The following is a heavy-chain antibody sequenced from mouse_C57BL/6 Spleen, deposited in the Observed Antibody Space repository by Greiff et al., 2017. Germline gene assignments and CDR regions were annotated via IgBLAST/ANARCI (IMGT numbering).Heavy chain of an antibody. CDR1: GYAFSSYW. CDR3: ARKAAGAY. V-gene: IGHV1-80*01. Sequence: QVQLKESGAELVKPGASVKISCKASGYAFSSYWMNWVKQRPGKGLEWIGQIYPGDGDTNYNGKFKGKATLTADKSSSTAYMQLSSLTSEDSAVYFCARKAAGAYWGQGTLVTVSA. J-gene: IGHJ3*01. CDR2: IYPGDGDT.